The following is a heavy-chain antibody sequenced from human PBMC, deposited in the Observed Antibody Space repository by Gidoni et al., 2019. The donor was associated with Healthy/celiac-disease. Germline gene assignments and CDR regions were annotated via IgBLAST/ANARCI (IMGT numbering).Heavy chain of an antibody. CDR1: GYTFTSYY. CDR3: ARERYYYDSSGYWAAFDY. Sequence: QVQLVQSGAEVKKPGASVKVSCKASGYTFTSYYMHWVRQAPGQGLEWMGIINPSGGSTSYAQKFQGRVTMTRDTSTSTVYMELSSLRSDDTAVYYCARERYYYDSSGYWAAFDYWGQGTLVTVSS. V-gene: IGHV1-46*01. J-gene: IGHJ4*02. CDR2: INPSGGST. D-gene: IGHD3-22*01.